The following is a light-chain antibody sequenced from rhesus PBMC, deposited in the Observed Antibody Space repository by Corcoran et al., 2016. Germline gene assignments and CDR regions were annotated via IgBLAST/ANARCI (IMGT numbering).Light chain of an antibody. CDR1: QGITND. J-gene: IGKJ2*01. Sequence: IQMTQSPSSLSASVGDRVTITCRASQGITNDLAWYQQKPGETPKVLIYEASSLESGIPSRFSGSGSGTDFTLSISSLQPEDFATYYFQHYYRAPYSFGQGTKVEIK. CDR3: QHYYRAPYS. V-gene: IGKV1S17*01. CDR2: EAS.